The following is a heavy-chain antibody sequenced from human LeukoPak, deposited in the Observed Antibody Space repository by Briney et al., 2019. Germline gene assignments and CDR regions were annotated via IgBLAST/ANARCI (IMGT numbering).Heavy chain of an antibody. D-gene: IGHD1-7*01. J-gene: IGHJ5*02. CDR3: ARERNWNYVFNWFDP. Sequence: SETLSLTCTVSGGSLSSHYWSWIRQPPGKGLEWIGYIYYSGSTNYNPSLKSRVTISVDTSKNQFSLKLSSVTAADTAVYYCARERNWNYVFNWFDPWGQGTLVTVSS. CDR1: GGSLSSHY. CDR2: IYYSGST. V-gene: IGHV4-59*11.